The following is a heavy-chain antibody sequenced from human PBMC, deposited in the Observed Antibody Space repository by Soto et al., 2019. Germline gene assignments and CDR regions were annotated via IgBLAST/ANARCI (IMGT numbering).Heavy chain of an antibody. Sequence: EVQLLESGGGLVQPGGSLRLSCAASEFTFSSYSMIWVRQAPGKGLEWVSGVNGGGDITYYAESVKGRFTIPRENYKNTLYRQMSSPRAEDTAVFYCARGHFGVTMDVWGQGTTVTVSS. CDR2: VNGGGDIT. CDR1: EFTFSSYS. J-gene: IGHJ6*02. CDR3: ARGHFGVTMDV. V-gene: IGHV3-23*01. D-gene: IGHD3-3*01.